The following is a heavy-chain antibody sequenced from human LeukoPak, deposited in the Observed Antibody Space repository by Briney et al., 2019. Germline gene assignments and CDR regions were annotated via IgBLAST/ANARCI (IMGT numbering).Heavy chain of an antibody. CDR2: IKVDGSEE. V-gene: IGHV3-7*05. D-gene: IGHD3-10*01. CDR3: ARDSGDRTVDY. J-gene: IGHJ4*02. Sequence: GGSLRLSCAASGFTFSSFWMSWVRQTPEKGLEWVANIKVDGSEEYYVDSVKGRFTISRDNARNSLYLQMNSLGAEDTAVYYCARDSGDRTVDYWGQRTLVTVSS. CDR1: GFTFSSFW.